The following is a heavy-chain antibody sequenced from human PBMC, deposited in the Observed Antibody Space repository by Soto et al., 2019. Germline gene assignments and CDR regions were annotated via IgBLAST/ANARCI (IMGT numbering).Heavy chain of an antibody. CDR2: ISSDGSNK. J-gene: IGHJ4*02. CDR3: VGGQYYFDY. V-gene: IGHV3-30*03. D-gene: IGHD3-10*01. CDR1: GFPFTTYG. Sequence: QVQLVESGGGVVQPGRSLRLSCAASGFPFTTYGMHWVREGPGKGLEWVAVISSDGSNKYYADSVKGRFTISRDNSKNTLYLQMNSLRHEDTALYYCVGGQYYFDYRGQGTLVSVSS.